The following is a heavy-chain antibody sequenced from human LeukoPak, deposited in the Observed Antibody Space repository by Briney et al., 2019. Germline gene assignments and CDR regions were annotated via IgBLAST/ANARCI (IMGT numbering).Heavy chain of an antibody. CDR3: ARGDSSGWYEVYYFDY. D-gene: IGHD6-19*01. CDR2: INYNGGNT. CDR1: GFTFNNYA. V-gene: IGHV3-23*01. Sequence: GGSLRLSCAAPGFTFNNYAMTWVRQAPGKRLEWVSTINYNGGNTYYADSVKGRFTISRDNSKNSLYLQMNSLRAEDTAVYYCARGDSSGWYEVYYFDYWGQGTLVTVSS. J-gene: IGHJ4*02.